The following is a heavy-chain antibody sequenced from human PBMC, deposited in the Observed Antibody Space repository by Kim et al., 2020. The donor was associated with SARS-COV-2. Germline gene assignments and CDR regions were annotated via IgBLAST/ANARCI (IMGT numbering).Heavy chain of an antibody. CDR3: ASIREQDYGMDV. J-gene: IGHJ6*02. V-gene: IGHV1-3*01. Sequence: KYSQKFQGRVTITRDTSASTAYMELSSLRSEDTAVYYCASIREQDYGMDVWGQGTTVTVSS. D-gene: IGHD1-26*01.